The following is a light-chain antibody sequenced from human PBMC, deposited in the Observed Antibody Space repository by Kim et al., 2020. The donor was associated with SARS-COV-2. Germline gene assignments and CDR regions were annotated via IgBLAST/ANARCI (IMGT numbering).Light chain of an antibody. CDR1: QSISSH. V-gene: IGKV3-11*01. CDR2: DAS. CDR3: QHNKT. J-gene: IGKJ1*01. Sequence: APLFLSPGERAPLSCRASQSISSHLAWYQHKPGQAPRLLIYDASSRATGIPARFSGSGSGTDLTLTISSLEPEDFAVYYCQHNKTFGQGTKVDIK.